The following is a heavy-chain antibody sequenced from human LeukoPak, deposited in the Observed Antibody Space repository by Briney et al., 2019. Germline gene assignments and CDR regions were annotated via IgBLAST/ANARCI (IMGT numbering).Heavy chain of an antibody. J-gene: IGHJ3*02. D-gene: IGHD2-15*01. CDR1: GGSISRYY. CDR3: ARSGCGGGSCYSQRGAFDI. Sequence: SETLSLTCTVSGGSISRYYWSWIRQPPGKGREWIGYIYYSGSTNYNPSLKSRVTISVDTSKNQFSLKLSSVTATDTAEYYCARSGCGGGSCYSQRGAFDIWGQGTMVTVSS. CDR2: IYYSGST. V-gene: IGHV4-59*12.